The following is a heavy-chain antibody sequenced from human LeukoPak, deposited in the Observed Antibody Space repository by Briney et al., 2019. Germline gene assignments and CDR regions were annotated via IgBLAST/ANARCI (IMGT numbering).Heavy chain of an antibody. D-gene: IGHD3-3*01. CDR1: GGSISSYY. J-gene: IGHJ5*02. Sequence: SETLSLTCTGSGGSISSYYWSWIRQPPGKGLERIWYIYYSGSTNYNPSLKSRVTISVDTSKNQFSLKLSSVTAADTAVYYCARNDRDYWSGWVPFDPWSQGTLVTVSS. CDR2: IYYSGST. CDR3: ARNDRDYWSGWVPFDP. V-gene: IGHV4-59*01.